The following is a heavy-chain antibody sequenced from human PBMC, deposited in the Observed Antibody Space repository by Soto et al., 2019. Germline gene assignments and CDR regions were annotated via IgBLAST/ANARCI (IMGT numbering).Heavy chain of an antibody. V-gene: IGHV1-3*01. J-gene: IGHJ3*02. CDR3: ARVYYDSGGYGVDFDI. CDR2: INAGNGNT. Sequence: GASVKVSCKTSGYTFTRYPIHWVRQAPGQRLEWMGWINAGNGNTEYSQNFQGRVTISRDTSASTTYMELSSLRSEDTAVYSCARVYYDSGGYGVDFDIWGQGTMVTVSS. D-gene: IGHD3-22*01. CDR1: GYTFTRYP.